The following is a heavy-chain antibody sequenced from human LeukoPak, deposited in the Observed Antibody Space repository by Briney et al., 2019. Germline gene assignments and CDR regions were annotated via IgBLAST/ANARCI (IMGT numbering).Heavy chain of an antibody. CDR3: ARLTKYYYDSSGDY. Sequence: SVKVSCKASGGTFSSYAISWVRQAPGQGLEWMGGIIPIFGTANYAQKFQGRVTITADESTSTAYMELSSLRSEDTAVYYCARLTKYYYDSSGDYWGQGTLVTVSS. J-gene: IGHJ4*02. CDR1: GGTFSSYA. D-gene: IGHD3-22*01. CDR2: IIPIFGTA. V-gene: IGHV1-69*13.